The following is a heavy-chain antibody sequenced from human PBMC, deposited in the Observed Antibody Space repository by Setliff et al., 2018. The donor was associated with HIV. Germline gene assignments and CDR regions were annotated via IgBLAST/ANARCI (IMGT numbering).Heavy chain of an antibody. Sequence: PGGSLRLSCEASNFFLSSYTMNWVRQAPGKGLEWVSLIYVDGSTYYADSVKGRFTISRDNSNNTLSLQMSSLRAEDTALYYCAKLDYYDTSGSWARKVAIDFWGRGTMVTVSS. D-gene: IGHD3-22*01. CDR1: NFFLSSYT. CDR3: AKLDYYDTSGSWARKVAIDF. CDR2: IYVDGST. J-gene: IGHJ3*01. V-gene: IGHV3-53*01.